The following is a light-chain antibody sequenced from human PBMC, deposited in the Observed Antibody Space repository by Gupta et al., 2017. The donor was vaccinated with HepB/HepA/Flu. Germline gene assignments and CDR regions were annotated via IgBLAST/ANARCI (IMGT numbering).Light chain of an antibody. J-gene: IGLJ2*01. Sequence: SYVLAQPPSVSVAAGTTASITCGGNNIGTKGVHWYQQMPGQAPVLVIYNDSDRPSGIPERFSGSNSGSTATLTISRVEAGDEAEYYCQVWDSSDDSAVFGGGTKL. CDR2: NDS. CDR1: NIGTKG. V-gene: IGLV3-21*04. CDR3: QVWDSSDDSAV.